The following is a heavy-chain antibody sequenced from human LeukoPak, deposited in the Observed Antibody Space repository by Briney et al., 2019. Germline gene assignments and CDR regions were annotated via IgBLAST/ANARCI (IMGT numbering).Heavy chain of an antibody. CDR1: GFTFISHE. CDR2: ISSSGSTI. CDR3: ARDMTGYRTYYFDY. J-gene: IGHJ4*02. Sequence: PGGSLRLSCAASGFTFISHEMNWVRRAPGKGLEWVSYISSSGSTIYYADSVKGRFTISRDNAKNSLYLQMNSLRAEDTAVYYCARDMTGYRTYYFDYWGQGTLVTVSS. D-gene: IGHD5-12*01. V-gene: IGHV3-48*03.